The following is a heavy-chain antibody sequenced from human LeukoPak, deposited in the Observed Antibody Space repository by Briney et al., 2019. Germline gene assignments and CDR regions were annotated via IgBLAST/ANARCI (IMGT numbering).Heavy chain of an antibody. CDR2: IYPGDSGT. D-gene: IGHD6-13*01. V-gene: IGHV5-51*01. J-gene: IGHJ4*02. Sequence: GASVKVSCKASGGTFSSYAISWVRQMPGKGLEWMGIIYPGDSGTRYSPSFQGQVTISADKSISTAYLQWSSLKASDTAIYYCARHETSGTDYWGQGTLVTVSS. CDR1: GGTFSSYA. CDR3: ARHETSGTDY.